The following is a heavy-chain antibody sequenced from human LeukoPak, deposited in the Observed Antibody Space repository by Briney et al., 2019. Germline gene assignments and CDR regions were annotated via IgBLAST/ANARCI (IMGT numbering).Heavy chain of an antibody. CDR2: INPNSGGT. CDR1: GYTFTGYY. V-gene: IGHV1-2*02. Sequence: ASVKVSCKASGYTFTGYYMHWVRQAPGQGLEWMGWINPNSGGTNYAQKFQGRVTMTRNTSISTAYMELSSLRSEDTAVYYCARVVDIVATDAFDIWGQGTMVTVSS. CDR3: ARVVDIVATDAFDI. D-gene: IGHD5-12*01. J-gene: IGHJ3*02.